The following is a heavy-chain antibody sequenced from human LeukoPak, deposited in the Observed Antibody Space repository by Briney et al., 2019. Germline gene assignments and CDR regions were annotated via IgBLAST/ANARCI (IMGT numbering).Heavy chain of an antibody. CDR3: AKVLRGSGYYSDY. V-gene: IGHV3-9*01. D-gene: IGHD3-22*01. J-gene: IGHJ4*02. CDR2: ISWNSGSI. Sequence: GGSLRLSCAASGFTLDDYAMHWVRQAPGKGLEWVSGISWNSGSIGYADSVKGRFTISRDNAKNSLYLQMNSLRAEDTALYYCAKVLRGSGYYSDYWGQGTLVTVSS. CDR1: GFTLDDYA.